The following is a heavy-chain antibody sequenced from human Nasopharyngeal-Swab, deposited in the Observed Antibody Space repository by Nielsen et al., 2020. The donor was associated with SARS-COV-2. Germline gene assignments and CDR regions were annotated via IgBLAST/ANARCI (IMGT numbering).Heavy chain of an antibody. V-gene: IGHV4-39*01. CDR3: ARQERQWLELPPHYFDY. CDR1: GGSISSSSYY. D-gene: IGHD6-19*01. Sequence: SETLSLTCTVSGGSISSSSYYWGWIRQPPGKGLEWIGSIYYSGSTYYNPSLKSRVTISVDTSKNQFSLKLSSVTAADTAVYYCARQERQWLELPPHYFDYWGQGTLVTVSS. CDR2: IYYSGST. J-gene: IGHJ4*02.